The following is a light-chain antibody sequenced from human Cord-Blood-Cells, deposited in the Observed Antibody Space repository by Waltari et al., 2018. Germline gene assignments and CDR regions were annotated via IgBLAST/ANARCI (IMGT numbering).Light chain of an antibody. J-gene: IGKJ1*01. CDR3: QQSYSTPPG. Sequence: DIQMTQSPSSLSASVGDRVTITCQASQSISSYLNWYQQKPGKAPKLLIYAASSLQSGVPSRFSGSGSGTDFTLTISSLQPEDFATYYCQQSYSTPPGFGQGTKVEIK. CDR1: QSISSY. CDR2: AAS. V-gene: IGKV1-39*01.